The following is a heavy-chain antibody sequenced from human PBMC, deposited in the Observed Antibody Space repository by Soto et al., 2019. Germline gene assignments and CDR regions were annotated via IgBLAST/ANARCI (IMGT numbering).Heavy chain of an antibody. CDR1: GFTFSSYA. CDR3: ARDYAGRSGWYVASDY. D-gene: IGHD6-19*01. Sequence: GGSLRLSCAASGFTFSSYAMHWVRQAPGKGLEWVAVISYDGSNKYYADSVKGRFTISRDNSKNTLYLQMNSLRAEDTAVYYCARDYAGRSGWYVASDYWGQGTLVTVSS. CDR2: ISYDGSNK. V-gene: IGHV3-30-3*01. J-gene: IGHJ4*02.